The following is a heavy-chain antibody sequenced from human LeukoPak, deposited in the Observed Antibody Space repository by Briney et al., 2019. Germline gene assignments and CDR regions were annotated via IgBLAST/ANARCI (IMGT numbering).Heavy chain of an antibody. V-gene: IGHV4-39*07. CDR2: IYYSGGS. CDR1: GGSISSSSYY. D-gene: IGHD4-17*01. J-gene: IGHJ3*02. CDR3: AREGTTVTTGHAFDI. Sequence: SETLSLTCTVSGGSISSSSYYWGWIRQPPGKGLEWIGSIYYSGGSYYSPSLRSRVTISVDTSKNQFSLKLSSVTAADTAVYYCAREGTTVTTGHAFDIWGQGTMVTVSS.